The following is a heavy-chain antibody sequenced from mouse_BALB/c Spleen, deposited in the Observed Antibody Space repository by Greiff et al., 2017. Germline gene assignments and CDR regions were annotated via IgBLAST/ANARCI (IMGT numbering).Heavy chain of an antibody. CDR1: GFSLTGYG. Sequence: QVQLKESGPGLVAPSQSLSITCTVSGFSLTGYGVNWVRQPPGKGLEWLGMIWGDGSTDYNSALKSRLSISKDNSKSQVFLKMNSLQTDDTARYYCAREKYGNYWYFDVWGAGTTVTVSS. CDR2: IWGDGST. V-gene: IGHV2-6-7*01. D-gene: IGHD2-10*02. CDR3: AREKYGNYWYFDV. J-gene: IGHJ1*01.